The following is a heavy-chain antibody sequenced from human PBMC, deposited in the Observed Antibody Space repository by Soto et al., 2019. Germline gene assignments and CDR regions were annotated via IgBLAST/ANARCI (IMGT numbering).Heavy chain of an antibody. CDR1: GFTFRNYD. CDR3: ARTDRDFYGLDV. Sequence: EVQLVESGGGLVQPGGSLRLSCEASGFTFRNYDMHWVRQGTGKGLGWVSGISAAGDPDYADSVEGRFTISRDNAQNSFFLQMNSLRVGDTAVYYCARTDRDFYGLDVWGQGTTVIVSS. J-gene: IGHJ6*02. V-gene: IGHV3-13*05. CDR2: ISAAGDP.